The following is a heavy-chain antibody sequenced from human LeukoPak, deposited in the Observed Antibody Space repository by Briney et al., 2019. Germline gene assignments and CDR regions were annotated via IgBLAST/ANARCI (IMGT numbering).Heavy chain of an antibody. V-gene: IGHV3-20*04. CDR1: GFTFDDYG. Sequence: PGGSLRLSCAASGFTFDDYGMSWVRQAPGKGLEWVSGINWNGGSTGYADSVKGRFTISRDNAKNSLYLQMNSPRAEDTALYYCARAVGATNYFDYWGQGTLVTVSS. J-gene: IGHJ4*02. D-gene: IGHD1-26*01. CDR3: ARAVGATNYFDY. CDR2: INWNGGST.